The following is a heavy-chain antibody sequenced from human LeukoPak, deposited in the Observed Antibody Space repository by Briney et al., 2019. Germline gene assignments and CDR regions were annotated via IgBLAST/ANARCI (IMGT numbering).Heavy chain of an antibody. CDR1: GFNSGSYW. D-gene: IGHD1-1*01. V-gene: IGHV3-7*01. J-gene: IGHJ3*02. CDR3: ARFIASTGPDAFDI. Sequence: GGSLRLSCAASGFNSGSYWMSWVRQAPGQRLEWLSNINRDGSGTYYVDSVKGRFTISRDSAQNSVCLQMNSLSSEETAVYFCARFIASTGPDAFDIWGQGTLVTVSS. CDR2: INRDGSGT.